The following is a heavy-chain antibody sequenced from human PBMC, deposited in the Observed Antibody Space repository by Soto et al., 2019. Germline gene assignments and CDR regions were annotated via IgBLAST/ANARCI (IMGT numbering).Heavy chain of an antibody. J-gene: IGHJ5*02. Sequence: SETLSLTCAVYGGSFSGYYWSWIRQPPGKGLEWIGEINHSGSTNYNPSLKSRVTISVDTSKNQFSLKLSTVTAADTAVNYYARGLPYYDILTGYRGRDWNRRRYWFDPWGQGTLVTVSS. CDR2: INHSGST. D-gene: IGHD3-9*01. CDR3: ARGLPYYDILTGYRGRDWNRRRYWFDP. V-gene: IGHV4-34*01. CDR1: GGSFSGYY.